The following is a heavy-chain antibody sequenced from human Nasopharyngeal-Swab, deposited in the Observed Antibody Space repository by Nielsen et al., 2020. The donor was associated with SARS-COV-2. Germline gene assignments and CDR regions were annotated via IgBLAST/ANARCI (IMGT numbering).Heavy chain of an antibody. Sequence: ASVKVSCKASGYTFTSYAMNRVRQAPGPGLEWMGWINTNTGNPTYAQGFTGRFVFSLDTSVSTAYLQISSLKAEDPAVYYCARDQQLPPPLYYYYYMDVWGKGTTVTVSS. D-gene: IGHD6-13*01. V-gene: IGHV7-4-1*02. CDR2: INTNTGNP. CDR3: ARDQQLPPPLYYYYYMDV. J-gene: IGHJ6*03. CDR1: GYTFTSYA.